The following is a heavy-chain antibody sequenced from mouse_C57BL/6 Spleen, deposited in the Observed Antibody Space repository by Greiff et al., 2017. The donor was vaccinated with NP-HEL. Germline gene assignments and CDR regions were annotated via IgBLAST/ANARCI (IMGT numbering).Heavy chain of an antibody. Sequence: VKLMESGAELVRPGSSVKLSCKASGYTFTSYWMDWVKQRPGQGLEWIGNIYPSDSETHYNQKFKDKATLTVDKSSSTAYMQLSSLTSEDSAVYYCARGSYYDFSWFAYWGQGTLVTVSA. V-gene: IGHV1-61*01. CDR2: IYPSDSET. CDR3: ARGSYYDFSWFAY. J-gene: IGHJ3*01. CDR1: GYTFTSYW. D-gene: IGHD2-4*01.